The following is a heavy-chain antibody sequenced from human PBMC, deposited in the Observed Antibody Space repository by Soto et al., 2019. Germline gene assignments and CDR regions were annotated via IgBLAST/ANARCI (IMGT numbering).Heavy chain of an antibody. CDR3: TRLPNWNFRFDP. CDR2: IKSKTNNYAT. CDR1: GFSFSGSA. D-gene: IGHD1-7*01. V-gene: IGHV3-73*01. J-gene: IGHJ5*02. Sequence: GGSLRLSCAASGFSFSGSAMHWVRQASGKGLEWVGRIKSKTNNYATAYAASVKGRFTTSRDDSKNTAYLQMNSLKTEDTAVYYCTRLPNWNFRFDPWGQGTLVTVSS.